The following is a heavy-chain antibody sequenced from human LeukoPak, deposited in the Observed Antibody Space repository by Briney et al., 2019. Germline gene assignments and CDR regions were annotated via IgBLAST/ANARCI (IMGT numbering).Heavy chain of an antibody. CDR2: IHPDGTTT. Sequence: GGSLRLSCAASGFSFSSHWMHWVRQAPGKGLVWVSRIHPDGTTTAYVDSVKGQFTISRDNAKSTLYLQMNSLRAEDTAVYYCATMVRGDSYYYMDVWGKGTTVTVYS. J-gene: IGHJ6*03. CDR1: GFSFSSHW. CDR3: ATMVRGDSYYYMDV. D-gene: IGHD3-10*01. V-gene: IGHV3-74*01.